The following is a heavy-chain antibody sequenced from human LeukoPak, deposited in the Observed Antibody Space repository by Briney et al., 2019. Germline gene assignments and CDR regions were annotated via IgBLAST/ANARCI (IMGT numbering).Heavy chain of an antibody. CDR2: INHSGST. V-gene: IGHV4-34*01. Sequence: PSETLSLTCAVYGGSFSGYYWSWIRQPPGKGLEWIGEINHSGSTNYNPSLKSRVTISVDTSKNQFSLKLSSVTAADTAVYYCARSPSDAFDIWGQGTMVTVSS. CDR3: ARSPSDAFDI. J-gene: IGHJ3*02. CDR1: GGSFSGYY.